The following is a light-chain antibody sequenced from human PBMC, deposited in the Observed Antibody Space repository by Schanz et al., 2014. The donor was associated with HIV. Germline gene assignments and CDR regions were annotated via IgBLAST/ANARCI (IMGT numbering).Light chain of an antibody. CDR1: QSVSSN. Sequence: EIVLTQSPGTLSLSPGERATLSCRASQSVSSNLAWYQEKPGQAPRLLIYGASTRATGIPARFSDSESETDFSLAISRLEPEGYAVYYCQQYDSSSCTYGQGTKLEIK. J-gene: IGKJ2*02. CDR3: QQYDSSSCT. V-gene: IGKV3-20*01. CDR2: GAS.